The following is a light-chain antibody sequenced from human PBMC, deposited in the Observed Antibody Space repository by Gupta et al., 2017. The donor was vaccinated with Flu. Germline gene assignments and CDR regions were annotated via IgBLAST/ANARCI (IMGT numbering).Light chain of an antibody. Sequence: SQTITSNFLAWYQQRRGQAPSLLIYDASSRATGAPDRFSGSGSGTEFTLTINRLEPEDFAVYYCQQYDTLPFTFGPGARVDFK. CDR2: DAS. CDR3: QQYDTLPFT. V-gene: IGKV3-20*01. J-gene: IGKJ3*01. CDR1: QTITSNF.